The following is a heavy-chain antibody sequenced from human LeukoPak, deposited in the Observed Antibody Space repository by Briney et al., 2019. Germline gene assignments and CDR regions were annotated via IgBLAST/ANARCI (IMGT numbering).Heavy chain of an antibody. CDR1: GGSFSGYY. CDR3: ARASHDYGDYSHFDY. Sequence: SETLSLTCAVYGGSFSGYYWRWIRQPPGKGLEWIGEIKHSGSTNYNPSLKSRVTISVDTSKNQFSLKLSSVTAADTAVYYCARASHDYGDYSHFDYWGQGTLVTVSS. J-gene: IGHJ4*02. V-gene: IGHV4-34*01. D-gene: IGHD4-17*01. CDR2: IKHSGST.